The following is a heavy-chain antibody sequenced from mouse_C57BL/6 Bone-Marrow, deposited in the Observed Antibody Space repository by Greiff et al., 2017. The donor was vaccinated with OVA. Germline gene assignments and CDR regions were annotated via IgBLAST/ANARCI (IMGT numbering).Heavy chain of an antibody. V-gene: IGHV1-19*01. CDR2: INPYNGGT. D-gene: IGHD2-4*01. Sequence: VQLQQSGPVLVKPGASVKMSCKASGYTFTDYYMNWVKQSHGKSLEWIGVINPYNGGTSYNQKFKGKATLTVDKSSSTAYMELNSLTSEDSAVHYCASLYDYGYAMDYWGQGTSVTVSS. CDR1: GYTFTDYY. CDR3: ASLYDYGYAMDY. J-gene: IGHJ4*01.